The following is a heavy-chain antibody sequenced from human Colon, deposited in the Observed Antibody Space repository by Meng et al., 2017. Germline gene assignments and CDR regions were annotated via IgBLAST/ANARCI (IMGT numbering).Heavy chain of an antibody. Sequence: QVQLQESGPGLVKPSENLSLTCTVSGGSISSYYWSWIRQAPGKGLEWIGYIYYSGTTNYNPSLKSRVTISVDTSENQFSLKLTSVTAADTAVYYCARGGWSLDFWGQGTLVTVSS. CDR1: GGSISSYY. CDR2: IYYSGTT. D-gene: IGHD6-19*01. V-gene: IGHV4-59*08. CDR3: ARGGWSLDF. J-gene: IGHJ4*02.